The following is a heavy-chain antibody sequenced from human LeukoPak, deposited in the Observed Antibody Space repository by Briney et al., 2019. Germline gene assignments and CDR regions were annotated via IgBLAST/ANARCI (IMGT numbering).Heavy chain of an antibody. D-gene: IGHD6-13*01. CDR3: AKVLGSSSWYSLGY. V-gene: IGHV3-43*02. Sequence: PGGSLRLSCAASGFTFDNYAMHWVRHAPGKGLGWVSLISGGGGSTSYADSVKGRFTISRDNSKGSLYLQMNSLRTEDTALYYCAKVLGSSSWYSLGYWGQGTLVTVSS. CDR1: GFTFDNYA. CDR2: ISGGGGST. J-gene: IGHJ4*02.